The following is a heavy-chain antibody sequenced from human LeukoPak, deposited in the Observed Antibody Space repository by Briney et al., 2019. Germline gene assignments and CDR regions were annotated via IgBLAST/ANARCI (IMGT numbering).Heavy chain of an antibody. J-gene: IGHJ4*02. CDR2: IRYEGSNK. CDR1: GFTFSSYG. Sequence: GGSLRLSCAASGFTFSSYGMHWVRQAPGKGLEWVAFIRYEGSNKYYADSVKGRFTISRDNSKDTLYLQMNSLRAEDTAVYYCAKGVQLWPRGYFDYWAREPWSPSPQ. CDR3: AKGVQLWPRGYFDY. D-gene: IGHD5-18*01. V-gene: IGHV3-30*02.